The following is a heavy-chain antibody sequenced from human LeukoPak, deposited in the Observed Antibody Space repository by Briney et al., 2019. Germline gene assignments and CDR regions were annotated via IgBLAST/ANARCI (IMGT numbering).Heavy chain of an antibody. CDR3: ARSYYYDSSGNRADAFDF. V-gene: IGHV3-53*01. J-gene: IGHJ3*01. D-gene: IGHD3-22*01. Sequence: GGSLRLSCAASGFTVSSNYMSWVRRAPGKGLEWVSVIYSGGSTYYADSVKGRFTISRDNSKNTLFLQMNSLRAEDTAIYYCARSYYYDSSGNRADAFDFWGQGTMVTVSS. CDR1: GFTVSSNY. CDR2: IYSGGST.